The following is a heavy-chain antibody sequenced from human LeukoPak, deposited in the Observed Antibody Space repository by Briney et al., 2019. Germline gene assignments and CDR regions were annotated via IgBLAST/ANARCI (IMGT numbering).Heavy chain of an antibody. CDR3: AGYDFWSGYFDY. CDR2: ISSSSSYI. CDR1: GFTFSSYS. V-gene: IGHV3-21*01. Sequence: GGSLRLSSAASGFTFSSYSMNWVRQAPGKGLEWVSSISSSSSYIYYADSVKGRFTISRDNAKNSLYLQMNSLRAEDTAVYYCAGYDFWSGYFDYWGQGTLVTVSS. J-gene: IGHJ4*02. D-gene: IGHD3-3*01.